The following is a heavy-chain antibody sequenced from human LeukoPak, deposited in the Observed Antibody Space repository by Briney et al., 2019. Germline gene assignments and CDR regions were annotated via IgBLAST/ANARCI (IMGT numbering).Heavy chain of an antibody. CDR3: ARRRLDSSYYYDSGPWRDAFDI. D-gene: IGHD3-10*01. Sequence: SQTLSLTCTVSGGSISSGGYYWSWIRQPPGKGLEWIGYIYHSGSTYYNPSLKSRVTISVDRSKNQFSLKLFSVSGADTAVYYCARRRLDSSYYYDSGPWRDAFDIWGQGTMVAVSS. V-gene: IGHV4-30-2*01. J-gene: IGHJ3*02. CDR1: GGSISSGGYY. CDR2: IYHSGST.